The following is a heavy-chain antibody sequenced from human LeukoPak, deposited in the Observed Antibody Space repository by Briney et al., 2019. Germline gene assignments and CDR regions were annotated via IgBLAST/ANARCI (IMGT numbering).Heavy chain of an antibody. D-gene: IGHD5-12*01. CDR3: ARDLGLRGST. J-gene: IGHJ5*02. CDR2: MYGDMRDI. V-gene: IGHV3-74*01. CDR1: GLTFSNSW. Sequence: GGSVRLSCEASGLTFSNSWMHWVRQIPGKGLVWVSRMYGDMRDISYADSVKGRFTISRYNAKNTVYLQMNSLRGEDTAVYYCARDLGLRGSTWGQGTLVTVSS.